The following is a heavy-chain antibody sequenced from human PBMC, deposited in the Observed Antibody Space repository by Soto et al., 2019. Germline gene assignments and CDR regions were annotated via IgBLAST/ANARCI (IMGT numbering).Heavy chain of an antibody. CDR3: RATNGGYSSGWSFDY. CDR1: GFTFSSYA. Sequence: GGSLRLSCAASGFTFSSYAMSWVRQAPGKGLEWVSAISGSGGSTYYADSVTGGFTISRDNSKHTLYMQMNSLRAEHTAVYYRRATNGGYSSGWSFDYWGQGTLVTVSS. J-gene: IGHJ4*02. V-gene: IGHV3-23*01. CDR2: ISGSGGST. D-gene: IGHD6-19*01.